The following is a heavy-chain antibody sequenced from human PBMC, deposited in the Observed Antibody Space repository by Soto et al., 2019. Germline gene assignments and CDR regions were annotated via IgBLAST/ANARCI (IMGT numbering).Heavy chain of an antibody. D-gene: IGHD6-13*01. CDR3: AADRHLVLGAFDP. CDR1: GFTFSSSA. Sequence: GASVKVSCQASGFTFSSSAIQWVRQACGQRLEWIGWIVVGSGNTNYAQKFQERVTITRDMSTSTAYMELSSLRSEDTAVYYCAADRHLVLGAFDPWGQGTLVTVSS. V-gene: IGHV1-58*02. CDR2: IVVGSGNT. J-gene: IGHJ5*02.